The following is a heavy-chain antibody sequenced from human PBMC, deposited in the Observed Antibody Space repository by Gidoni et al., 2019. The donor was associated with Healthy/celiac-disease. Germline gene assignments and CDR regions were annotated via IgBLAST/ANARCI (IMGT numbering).Heavy chain of an antibody. CDR3: ARGGYDSSGYYFLPVDY. D-gene: IGHD3-22*01. V-gene: IGHV4-39*01. CDR1: GGSISSSSYY. CDR2: IYYSGRP. J-gene: IGHJ4*02. Sequence: QLQLQESGPGLVKPSETLSLTCTVSGGSISSSSYYWGWIRQPPGKGLEWIGSIYYSGRPYYNPSLKSRVTISVDTSKNQFSLKLSSVTAADTAVYYCARGGYDSSGYYFLPVDYWGQGTLVTVSS.